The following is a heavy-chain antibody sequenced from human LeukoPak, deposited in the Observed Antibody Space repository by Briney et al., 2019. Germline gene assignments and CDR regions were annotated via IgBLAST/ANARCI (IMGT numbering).Heavy chain of an antibody. CDR3: ARTATTEVGATSWFDP. J-gene: IGHJ5*02. V-gene: IGHV4-4*07. CDR1: GGSISSYY. CDR2: IYTSGST. Sequence: SETLSLICTVSGGSISSYYWSWIRQPAGKGLEWIGRIYTSGSTNYNPSLKSRVTMSVDTSKNQFSLKLSSVTAADTAVYYCARTATTEVGATSWFDPWGQGTLVTVSS. D-gene: IGHD1-26*01.